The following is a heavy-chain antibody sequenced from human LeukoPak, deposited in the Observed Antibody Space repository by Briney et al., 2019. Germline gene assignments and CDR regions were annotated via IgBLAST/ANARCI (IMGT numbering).Heavy chain of an antibody. J-gene: IGHJ4*02. CDR2: IYPGDSDT. CDR3: AVVGRNCSGGTCYSWQSFDY. V-gene: IGHV5-51*01. CDR1: GYNLVDYS. Sequence: GGSLKLSCKSFGYNLVDYSIAWVRQMPGKGLEGMGIIYPGDSDTRNSPSFQGQVTISADKSNSTAYLQWSSLKASDTAMYYCAVVGRNCSGGTCYSWQSFDYWGQGTLVTVSS. D-gene: IGHD2-15*01.